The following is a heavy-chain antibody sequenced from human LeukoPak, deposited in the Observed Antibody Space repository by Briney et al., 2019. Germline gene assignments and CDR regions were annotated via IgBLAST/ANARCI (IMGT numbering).Heavy chain of an antibody. CDR3: TSRLVVPAAISDY. J-gene: IGHJ4*02. Sequence: GGCLGLSCAASGFTVSSKHMTWVREAPGKGLEGGSVVYSGGTTYYADSVKGRFTISKDNSNNTRYLQMNSLRAEDTAVYYCTSRLVVPAAISDYWDQGTLVTVSS. V-gene: IGHV3-53*01. D-gene: IGHD2-2*01. CDR1: GFTVSSKH. CDR2: VYSGGTT.